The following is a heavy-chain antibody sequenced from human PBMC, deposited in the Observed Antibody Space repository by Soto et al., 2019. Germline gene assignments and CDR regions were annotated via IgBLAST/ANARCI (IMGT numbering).Heavy chain of an antibody. J-gene: IGHJ4*02. Sequence: EAQVLESGGGLVQPGGSLRLSCLASGFTFSTYLMGWVRQAPGKGLEWVSGISGAGGSTSCADSVKGRFTISRDNSKNTLYLQMNSLRAEDTAVYYCTKGWGDYWGQGTLVTVSS. CDR1: GFTFSTYL. CDR3: TKGWGDY. D-gene: IGHD3-16*01. V-gene: IGHV3-23*01. CDR2: ISGAGGST.